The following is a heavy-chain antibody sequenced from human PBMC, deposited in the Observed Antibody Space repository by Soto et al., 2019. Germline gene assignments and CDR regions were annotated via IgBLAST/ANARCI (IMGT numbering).Heavy chain of an antibody. CDR2: IIPSTGST. CDR3: ARGGSSSDY. J-gene: IGHJ4*02. CDR1: GGTFSTYA. V-gene: IGHV1-69*12. D-gene: IGHD6-13*01. Sequence: QVQLVQSGAEVKKPGSSVKVSCKAFGGTFSTYAVSWVRQAPGQGLEWVGGIIPSTGSTNHAQKFQGRVTITADESTRTVDMALTSLRSDDTAVYYCARGGSSSDYWGQGTLVTVSS.